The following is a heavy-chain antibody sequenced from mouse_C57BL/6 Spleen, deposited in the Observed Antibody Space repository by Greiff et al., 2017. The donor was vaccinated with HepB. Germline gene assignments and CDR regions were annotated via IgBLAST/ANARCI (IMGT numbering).Heavy chain of an antibody. CDR1: GYTFTSYD. J-gene: IGHJ4*01. CDR3: ARDLYYDYDRGLYYYAMDY. D-gene: IGHD2-4*01. Sequence: VKLQESGPELVKPGASVKLSCKASGYTFTSYDINWVKQRPGQGLEWIGWIYPRDGSTKYNEKFKGKATLTVDTSSSTAYMELHSLTSEDSAVYFCARDLYYDYDRGLYYYAMDYWGQGTSVTVSS. V-gene: IGHV1-85*01. CDR2: IYPRDGST.